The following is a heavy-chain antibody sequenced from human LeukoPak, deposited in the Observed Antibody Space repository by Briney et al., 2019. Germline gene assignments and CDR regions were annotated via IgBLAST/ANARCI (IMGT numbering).Heavy chain of an antibody. CDR1: GYTFSSYW. D-gene: IGHD1-26*01. J-gene: IGHJ4*02. V-gene: IGHV5-51*01. CDR2: IYPGDSDT. Sequence: GESLQISCKGSGYTFSSYWIAWVRQMPGKGLEWMGIIYPGDSDTRYSPSFQGQVTISADKSISTAYLQWSSLKASDTAMYYCARLLVGATGEFSRWGQGTLVTVSS. CDR3: ARLLVGATGEFSR.